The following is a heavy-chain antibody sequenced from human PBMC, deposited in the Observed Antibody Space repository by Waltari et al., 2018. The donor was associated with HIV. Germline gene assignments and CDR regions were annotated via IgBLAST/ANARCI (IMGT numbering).Heavy chain of an antibody. V-gene: IGHV1-8*01. J-gene: IGHJ5*02. CDR2: MNPHSGNT. CDR3: ALNSGTHYNHTWFDP. D-gene: IGHD1-1*01. Sequence: QVQLVQSGAEVKKPGASGEPSCKTSGYSFPDSEIHWVRQAIGQGREWMGWMNPHSGNTGFAQKFQGRITMTRNTSINTAYMELRSLKSEDTAVYYCALNSGTHYNHTWFDPWGQGALVTVSS. CDR1: GYSFPDSE.